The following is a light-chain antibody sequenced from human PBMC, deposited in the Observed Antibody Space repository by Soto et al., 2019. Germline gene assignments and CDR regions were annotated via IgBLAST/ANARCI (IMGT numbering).Light chain of an antibody. J-gene: IGLJ2*01. CDR3: SSYTSSSTPVV. Sequence: QSDLTQPASVSGSPGQSITISCTGTSSDVGGYNYVSWYQQHPGKAPKLMIYDVSNRPSGVSNRFSGSKSGNTASLTISGLQAEDEADYYCSSYTSSSTPVVFGGGTKVTVL. V-gene: IGLV2-14*01. CDR1: SSDVGGYNY. CDR2: DVS.